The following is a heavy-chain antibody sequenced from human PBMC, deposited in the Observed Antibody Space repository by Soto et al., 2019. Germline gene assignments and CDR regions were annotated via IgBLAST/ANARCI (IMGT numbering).Heavy chain of an antibody. CDR2: IFYLGSS. J-gene: IGHJ5*02. V-gene: IGHV4-39*01. D-gene: IGHD3-3*02. Sequence: PSATLSLTCAVSGDSLISSDFYWSWDRQPPGKGLEWIGSIFYLGSSYYNPSLKSRVTMSVDTSKNQFSLRLRSVTAADTALFFCARHSLALRKNNWFDLWGQGIMVIVS. CDR1: GDSLISSDFY. CDR3: ARHSLALRKNNWFDL.